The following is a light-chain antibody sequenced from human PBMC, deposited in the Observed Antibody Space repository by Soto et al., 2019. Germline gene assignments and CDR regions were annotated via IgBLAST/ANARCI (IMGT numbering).Light chain of an antibody. V-gene: IGKV1-5*03. CDR2: KAS. CDR3: QQYKAYSYT. J-gene: IGKJ2*01. CDR1: QSLNIW. Sequence: DIQMTQSPSTLSASVGDRVTITCRASQSLNIWLAWYQKKPGKAPKLLISKASSLESGVPSRFSGSGSGTEFTLTISSLQPDDFATYYCQQYKAYSYTFGQGTKLDMK.